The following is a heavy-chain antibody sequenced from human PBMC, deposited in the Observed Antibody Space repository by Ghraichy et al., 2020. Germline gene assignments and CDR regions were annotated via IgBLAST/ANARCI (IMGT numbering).Heavy chain of an antibody. CDR1: GGFITGSYY. D-gene: IGHD2-2*01. J-gene: IGHJ2*01. CDR2: IHHSGIT. CDR3: ARGLNLGYCSTSSCPFWSFDL. Sequence: SETLSLTCYVSGGFITGSYYWSWIRQSPGKGLEWIGYIHHSGITHFSPSFKSRLSSSIDTSKSHFSLKLTSVTSADAAVYYCARGLNLGYCSTSSCPFWSFDLWGRGTLVTVSS. V-gene: IGHV4-61*03.